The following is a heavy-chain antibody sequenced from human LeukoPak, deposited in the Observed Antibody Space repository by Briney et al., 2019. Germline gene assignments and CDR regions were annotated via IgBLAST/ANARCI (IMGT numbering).Heavy chain of an antibody. J-gene: IGHJ4*02. CDR3: ARAPIASPFYFDY. CDR1: GFAFDEHG. D-gene: IGHD2-15*01. V-gene: IGHV3-20*04. Sequence: GGSLRLSCTASGFAFDEHGVSWVRQVPGKGLEWVSGINWSGGSTGYADPLRGRFTISRDNAKNSLYLQMDSLRAEDTALYYCARAPIASPFYFDYWGQGTLVTVSS. CDR2: INWSGGST.